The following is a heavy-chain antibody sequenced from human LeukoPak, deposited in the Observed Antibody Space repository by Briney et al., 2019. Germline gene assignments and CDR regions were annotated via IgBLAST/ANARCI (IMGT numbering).Heavy chain of an antibody. V-gene: IGHV3-23*01. Sequence: AGGSLRLSCAASGFTFSSYGMSWVRQAPGKGLEWVSAISGSGGSTYYADSVKGRFTISRDNSKNTLYLQMNSLRAEDTAVYYCAKEEKRSVLLDNPPYYYDSSGYHGGAFDIWGQGTMVTVSS. CDR1: GFTFSSYG. CDR3: AKEEKRSVLLDNPPYYYDSSGYHGGAFDI. CDR2: ISGSGGST. D-gene: IGHD3-22*01. J-gene: IGHJ3*02.